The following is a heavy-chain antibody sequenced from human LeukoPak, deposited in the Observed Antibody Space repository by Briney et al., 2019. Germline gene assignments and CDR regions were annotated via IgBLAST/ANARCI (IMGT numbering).Heavy chain of an antibody. D-gene: IGHD4-17*01. V-gene: IGHV2-5*01. CDR1: VFSLSTSGVG. Sequence: SGPTLVNPTQTLTLTCTFSVFSLSTSGVGVGWIRQPPGKALEWLALIYWNDDKPYSPSLKSRLTITKDTSKNQVVLTMTNMDPVDTATYYCAHRRREGTVTTGFDYWGQGTLVTVSS. CDR3: AHRRREGTVTTGFDY. J-gene: IGHJ4*02. CDR2: IYWNDDK.